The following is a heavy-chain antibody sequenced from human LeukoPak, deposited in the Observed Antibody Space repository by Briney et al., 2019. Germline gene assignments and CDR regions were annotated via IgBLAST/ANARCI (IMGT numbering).Heavy chain of an antibody. CDR1: GGSFSGYY. CDR3: ARDRYGETFDY. J-gene: IGHJ4*02. D-gene: IGHD4-17*01. V-gene: IGHV4-34*01. Sequence: SETLSLTCAVYGGSFSGYYWSWIRQPPGKGLEWIGEINHSGSANYNPSLKSRVTISVETSKNQFSLKLSSVTAADTAVYYCARDRYGETFDYWGQGILVTVSS. CDR2: INHSGSA.